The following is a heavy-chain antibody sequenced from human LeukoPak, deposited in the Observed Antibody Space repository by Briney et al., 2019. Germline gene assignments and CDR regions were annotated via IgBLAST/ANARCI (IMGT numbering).Heavy chain of an antibody. CDR3: AKSSGYYFGYFDY. CDR1: GFTFDDYA. V-gene: IGHV3-43*02. D-gene: IGHD3-22*01. J-gene: IGHJ4*02. Sequence: GGSLRLSCAASGFTFDDYAMHWVRQAPGKGLEWVSLISGDGGSTYYADSVKGRFTISRDNSKNSLYLQMNSLRTGDTALYYCAKSSGYYFGYFDYWGQGTPVTVSS. CDR2: ISGDGGST.